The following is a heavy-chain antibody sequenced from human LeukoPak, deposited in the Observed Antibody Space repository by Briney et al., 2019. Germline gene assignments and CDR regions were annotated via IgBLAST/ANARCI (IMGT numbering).Heavy chain of an antibody. CDR3: ARDLPWGSGGSCYEFALDY. CDR1: GFTFSSYS. Sequence: GGSLRLSCAASGFTFSSYSMNWVRQAPGKGLEWVSYISSSSSTIYYADSVKGRFTISRDKENHSLHLQMNSLRDEDKAVYYYARDLPWGSGGSCYEFALDYWGQGTLVSVSS. J-gene: IGHJ4*02. D-gene: IGHD2-15*01. V-gene: IGHV3-48*02. CDR2: ISSSSSTI.